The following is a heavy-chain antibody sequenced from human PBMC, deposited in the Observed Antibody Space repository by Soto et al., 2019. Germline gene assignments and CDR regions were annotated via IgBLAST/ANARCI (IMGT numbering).Heavy chain of an antibody. CDR1: GFTVSRNY. CDR3: AKDHGPYGDGLDY. CDR2: IYSGGRT. Sequence: GGSLRLSCAVSGFTVSRNYMSWVRQAPGKGLEWVSIIYSGGRTHYADSVKGRFTISRDNSKNTLYLQVNSLRAEDTAVYYCAKDHGPYGDGLDYWGQGTLVTVSS. V-gene: IGHV3-53*01. J-gene: IGHJ4*02. D-gene: IGHD4-17*01.